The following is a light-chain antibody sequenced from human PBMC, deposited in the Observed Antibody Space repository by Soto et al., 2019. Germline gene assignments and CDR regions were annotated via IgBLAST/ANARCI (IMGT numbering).Light chain of an antibody. J-gene: IGKJ4*01. V-gene: IGKV1-5*03. CDR2: KAS. CDR1: QSISSR. Sequence: DSQMTQYPSTLSASIGDRVTITCLAGQSISSRLAWYQQKPGKAPKLLISKASTLQSGVPPRFSGSGSGTEFALTISSLQPDDFATYYCQQYESYPMTFGGGTKVEIK. CDR3: QQYESYPMT.